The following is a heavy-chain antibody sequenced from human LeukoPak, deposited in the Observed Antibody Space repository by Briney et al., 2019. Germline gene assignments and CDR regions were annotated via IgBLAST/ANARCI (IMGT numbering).Heavy chain of an antibody. Sequence: SETLSLTCTVSGYSISSGYYWGWIRQPPGKGLEWIGSIYHSGSTYYNPSLKSRVTISVDTSKNQFSLKLSSVTAADTAVYYCAGDPYFGELSPYLYYYYMDVWGKGTTVTISS. J-gene: IGHJ6*03. CDR3: AGDPYFGELSPYLYYYYMDV. D-gene: IGHD3-10*01. V-gene: IGHV4-38-2*02. CDR1: GYSISSGYY. CDR2: IYHSGST.